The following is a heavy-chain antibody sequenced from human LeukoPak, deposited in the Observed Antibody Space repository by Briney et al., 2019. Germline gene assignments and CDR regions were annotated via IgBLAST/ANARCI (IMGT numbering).Heavy chain of an antibody. CDR1: GYTFTTYD. D-gene: IGHD5-18*01. CDR3: ARRNTAMVAGLDY. J-gene: IGHJ4*02. CDR2: MNPNSGNT. Sequence: ASVKVSCKASGYTFTTYDINWVRQATGQALEWMGWMNPNSGNTGYAQKFQGRVTMTRNTSISTDFMELSGLRSEDTAVYFCARRNTAMVAGLDYWGQGSLVTVSS. V-gene: IGHV1-8*01.